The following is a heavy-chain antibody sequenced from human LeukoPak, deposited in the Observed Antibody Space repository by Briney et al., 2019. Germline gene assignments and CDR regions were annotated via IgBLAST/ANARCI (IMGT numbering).Heavy chain of an antibody. V-gene: IGHV1-8*02. CDR1: GYTFTGYY. CDR2: MNPNSGNT. CDR3: ARARLRGNNWFDP. Sequence: ASVKVSCKASGYTFTGYYMHWVRQATGQGLEWMGWMNPNSGNTGYAQKFQGRVTMTRNTSISTAHMELSSLRSEDTAVYYCARARLRGNNWFDPWGQGTLVTVSS. J-gene: IGHJ5*02.